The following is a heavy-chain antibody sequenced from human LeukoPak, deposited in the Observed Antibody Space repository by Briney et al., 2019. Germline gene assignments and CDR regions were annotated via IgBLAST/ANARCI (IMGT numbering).Heavy chain of an antibody. J-gene: IGHJ4*02. CDR3: ARDPYNSGSSYFDY. V-gene: IGHV3-53*01. CDR1: GLTVSSNY. Sequence: GGSLRLSCAVSGLTVSSNYMSWVRQAPGKGLEWVSAIYSGGSTFYADCVKGGFTISRDNSKNTVYLLMNSLRAENTAVYYCARDPYNSGSSYFDYWGQGTLVTVSS. D-gene: IGHD3-10*01. CDR2: IYSGGST.